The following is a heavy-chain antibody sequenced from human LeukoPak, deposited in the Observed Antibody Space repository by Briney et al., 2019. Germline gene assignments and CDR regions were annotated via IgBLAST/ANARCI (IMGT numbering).Heavy chain of an antibody. Sequence: ASVKVSCKASGGTFSSYAISWVRQAPGQGLEWMGGIIPIFGTANHAQKFQGRVTITADESTSTAYMELSSLRSEDTAVYYCARSIAVAGTGFYYYYGMDVWGQGTTVTVSS. D-gene: IGHD6-19*01. J-gene: IGHJ6*02. CDR2: IIPIFGTA. CDR3: ARSIAVAGTGFYYYYGMDV. CDR1: GGTFSSYA. V-gene: IGHV1-69*01.